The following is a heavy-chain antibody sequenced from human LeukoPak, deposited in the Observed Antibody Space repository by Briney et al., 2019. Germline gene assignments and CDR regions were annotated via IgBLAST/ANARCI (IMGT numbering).Heavy chain of an antibody. CDR2: IRYDGSNK. J-gene: IGHJ4*02. D-gene: IGHD1-26*01. V-gene: IGHV3-30*02. Sequence: GGSLRLSCAASGFIFSSYGMHWVRQAPGKGLEWVAFIRYDGSNKYYADSVEGRFTISRDNSKNTLYLQMNSLRAEDTAVYYCAKDPTYSGSYVDWGQGTLVTVSS. CDR3: AKDPTYSGSYVD. CDR1: GFIFSSYG.